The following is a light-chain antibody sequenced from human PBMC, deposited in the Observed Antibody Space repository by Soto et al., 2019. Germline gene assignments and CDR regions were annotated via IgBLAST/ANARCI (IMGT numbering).Light chain of an antibody. Sequence: QSVLTQPPSASGPPGQRVTISCSGGTSNIGSNTVNWYQQLPGTAPKLLIYTNDQRPSGVPDRFSGSKSGTSASLAISGLQFEDEADYHCSSWDDNLDAEVFGAGTKVTVL. CDR2: TND. J-gene: IGLJ1*01. CDR3: SSWDDNLDAEV. V-gene: IGLV1-44*01. CDR1: TSNIGSNT.